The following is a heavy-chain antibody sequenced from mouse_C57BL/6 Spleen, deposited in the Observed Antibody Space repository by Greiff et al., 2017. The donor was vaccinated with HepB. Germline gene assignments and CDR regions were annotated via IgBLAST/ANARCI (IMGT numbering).Heavy chain of an antibody. J-gene: IGHJ3*01. Sequence: EVKLMESGGDLVKPGGSLKLSCAASGFTFSSYGMSWVRQTPDKRLEWVATISSGGSYTYSQDSVKGRFTISRDNAKNTLYLQMSSIKSEDTAMYYCVREGGLRTWFAYWGQGTLVTVSA. CDR3: VREGGLRTWFAY. D-gene: IGHD3-1*01. CDR2: ISSGGSYT. CDR1: GFTFSSYG. V-gene: IGHV5-6*01.